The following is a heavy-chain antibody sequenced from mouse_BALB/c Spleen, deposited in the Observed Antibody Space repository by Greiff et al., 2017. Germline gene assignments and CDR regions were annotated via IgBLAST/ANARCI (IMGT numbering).Heavy chain of an antibody. Sequence: VQLQQSGAELVRPGTSVKISCKASGYTFTNYWLGWVKQRPGHGLEWIGDIYPGGGYTNYNEKFKGKATLTADTSSSTAYMQLSSLTSEDSAVYFCARGGGNYDWYFDVWGAGTTVTVSS. D-gene: IGHD2-1*01. V-gene: IGHV1-63*02. J-gene: IGHJ1*01. CDR3: ARGGGNYDWYFDV. CDR1: GYTFTNYW. CDR2: IYPGGGYT.